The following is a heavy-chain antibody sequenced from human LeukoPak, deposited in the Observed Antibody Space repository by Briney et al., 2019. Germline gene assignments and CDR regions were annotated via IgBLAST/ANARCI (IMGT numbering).Heavy chain of an antibody. CDR1: GFTFTSHV. D-gene: IGHD1-1*01. Sequence: GGSLRLSCSASGFTFTSHVMHWVRQAPGKGLQYVSGISMNVQTTYYAGSVKGRFTISRDSSKNTVYLQMNSLTAEDTAVYYCVREGLERRTNFDYWGQGTLVSVSS. J-gene: IGHJ4*02. CDR3: VREGLERRTNFDY. CDR2: ISMNVQTT. V-gene: IGHV3-64D*06.